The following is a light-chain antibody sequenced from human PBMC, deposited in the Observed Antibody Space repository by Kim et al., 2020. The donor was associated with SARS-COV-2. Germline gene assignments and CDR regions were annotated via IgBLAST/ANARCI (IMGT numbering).Light chain of an antibody. CDR3: TSYTSTSTLV. CDR2: DVS. Sequence: GQSITISCPGTRSDVGGYIFVSWYQQQPGKAPKLIIYDVSLRPSGVSDRFSGSKSGNRASLTIFGLQAEDEADYYCTSYTSTSTLVFGGGTQLTVL. J-gene: IGLJ2*01. V-gene: IGLV2-14*03. CDR1: RSDVGGYIF.